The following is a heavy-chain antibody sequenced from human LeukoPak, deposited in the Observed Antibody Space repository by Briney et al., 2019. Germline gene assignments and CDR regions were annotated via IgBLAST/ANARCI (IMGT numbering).Heavy chain of an antibody. CDR2: ISAYNGNT. Sequence: WASVKVSCKASGYTFTSYGISWVRQAPGQGLEWTGWISAYNGNTNYAQKLQGRVTMTTDTSTSTAYMELRSLRSDDTAVYYCAREGDIVVVPAAIEGFDYWGQGTLVTVSS. CDR1: GYTFTSYG. V-gene: IGHV1-18*01. CDR3: AREGDIVVVPAAIEGFDY. D-gene: IGHD2-2*02. J-gene: IGHJ4*02.